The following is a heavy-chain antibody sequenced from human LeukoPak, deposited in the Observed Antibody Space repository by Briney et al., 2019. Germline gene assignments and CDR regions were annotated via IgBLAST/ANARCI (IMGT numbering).Heavy chain of an antibody. V-gene: IGHV3-23*01. D-gene: IGHD6-19*01. J-gene: IGHJ4*02. CDR1: GFTFSSYA. CDR3: TKDHGFYSSGWHPLFDH. Sequence: GGSLRLSCAASGFTFSSYAMSWVRQAPGKGLEWVSTISDSGSSTYYTDSVKGRFTFSRDNSKNTLHLQMNSLRAEDRAVYYCTKDHGFYSSGWHPLFDHWGQGTLVTVTP. CDR2: ISDSGSST.